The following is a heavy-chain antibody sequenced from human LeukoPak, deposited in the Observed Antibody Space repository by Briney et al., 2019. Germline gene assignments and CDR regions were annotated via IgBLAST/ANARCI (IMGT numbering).Heavy chain of an antibody. V-gene: IGHV1-24*01. CDR1: GYTLTELS. CDR3: ATVAVLRYLDWSPYFDY. D-gene: IGHD3-9*01. CDR2: FDPEDGET. J-gene: IGHJ4*02. Sequence: ASVKVSCKVSGYTLTELSMHWVRQAPGKGLEWMGGFDPEDGETIYAQKFQGRVTMTEDTSTDTAYMELSSLRSEDTAVYYCATVAVLRYLDWSPYFDYWGQGTLVTVSS.